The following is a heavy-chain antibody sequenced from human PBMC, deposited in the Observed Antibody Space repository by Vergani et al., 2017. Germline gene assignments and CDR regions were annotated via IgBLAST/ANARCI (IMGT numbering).Heavy chain of an antibody. J-gene: IGHJ4*02. D-gene: IGHD6-13*01. CDR2: IRYDGSNK. V-gene: IGHV3-30*02. CDR1: GFTFSSYS. CDR3: ARGPSAAGIDY. Sequence: VQLVESGGGLVQPGGSLRLSCAASGFTFSSYSMNWVRQAPGKGLEWVAFIRYDGSNKYYADSVKGRFTISRGNSKNTLYLQMNSLRAEDTAVYYCARGPSAAGIDYWGQGTLVTVSS.